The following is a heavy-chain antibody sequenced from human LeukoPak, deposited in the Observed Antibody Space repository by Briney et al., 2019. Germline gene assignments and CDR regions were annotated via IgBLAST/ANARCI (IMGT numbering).Heavy chain of an antibody. D-gene: IGHD3-22*01. V-gene: IGHV1-69*13. CDR1: GGTFSSYA. Sequence: ASVKVSCKASGGTFSSYAISWVRQAPGQGLEWMGGIIPIFGTANYAQKFQGRVTITADESTSTAYMELSSLRSEDTAVYYCARSREYYYDSSGYPRFYYYYYMDVWGKGTTVTISS. CDR3: ARSREYYYDSSGYPRFYYYYYMDV. J-gene: IGHJ6*03. CDR2: IIPIFGTA.